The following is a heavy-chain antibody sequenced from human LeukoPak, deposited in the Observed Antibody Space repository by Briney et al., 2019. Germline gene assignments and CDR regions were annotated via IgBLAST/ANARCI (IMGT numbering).Heavy chain of an antibody. CDR2: IYHSGST. CDR3: AREGAMVRGVIMTGSDY. V-gene: IGHV4-30-2*01. Sequence: PSETLSLTCTVSGGSISSGGYYWSWIRQPPGKGLEWIGYIYHSGSTYYNPSLKSRVTISVDRSKNQSSLKLSSVTAADTAVYYCAREGAMVRGVIMTGSDYWGQGTLVTVSS. J-gene: IGHJ4*02. D-gene: IGHD3-10*01. CDR1: GGSISSGGYY.